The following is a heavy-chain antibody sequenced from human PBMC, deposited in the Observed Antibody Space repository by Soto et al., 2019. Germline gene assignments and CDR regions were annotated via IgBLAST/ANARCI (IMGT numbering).Heavy chain of an antibody. CDR3: ARALGSWGAYYFDY. J-gene: IGHJ4*02. V-gene: IGHV2-5*02. CDR1: GFSLNTYGVG. D-gene: IGHD3-16*01. Sequence: QITLKESGPPLVKPTQTLTLTCTFSGFSLNTYGVGVGWIRQPPGKALEWLALIYWDDDKRYSPSLKSRLTITKDTSKIQVVLTMTNMDPVDTVTYYCARALGSWGAYYFDYWGQGTLVTVSS. CDR2: IYWDDDK.